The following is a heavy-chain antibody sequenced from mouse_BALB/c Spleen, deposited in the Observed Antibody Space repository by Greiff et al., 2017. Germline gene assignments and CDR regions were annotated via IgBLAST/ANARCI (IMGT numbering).Heavy chain of an antibody. J-gene: IGHJ3*01. CDR2: IYPGDGDT. Sequence: QVQLQQSGAELVRPGSSVKISCKASGYAFSSYWMNWVKQRPGQGLEWIGQIYPGDGDTNYNGKFKGKATLTADKSSSTAYMQLSSLTSEDSEVYFCAKAYGNYASWFAYWGQGTLVTVSA. D-gene: IGHD2-1*01. CDR3: AKAYGNYASWFAY. CDR1: GYAFSSYW. V-gene: IGHV1-80*01.